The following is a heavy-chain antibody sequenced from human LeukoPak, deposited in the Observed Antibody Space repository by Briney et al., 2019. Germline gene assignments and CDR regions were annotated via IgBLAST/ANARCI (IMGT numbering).Heavy chain of an antibody. CDR2: ISGSGGST. J-gene: IGHJ6*03. CDR1: GFTFSSYW. D-gene: IGHD4-17*01. CDR3: ARDYGDYEPGRHHYYYYYMDV. V-gene: IGHV3-23*01. Sequence: PGGSLRLSCAASGFTFSSYWMSWVRQAPGKGLEWVSAISGSGGSTYYADSVKGRFTISRDNSKNTLYLQMNSLRAEDTAVYYCARDYGDYEPGRHHYYYYYMDVWGKGTTVTVSS.